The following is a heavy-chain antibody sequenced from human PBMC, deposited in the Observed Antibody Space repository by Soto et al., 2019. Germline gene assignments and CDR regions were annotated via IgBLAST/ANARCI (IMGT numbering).Heavy chain of an antibody. Sequence: SGLMLSHYVMYWVRQAPGKGLEWVAFMSYDGTTKYYADSVKGRFTISRDNSKNTLYLQMNNLRPEDTGVYYCAREVLWSRYFDYWGQGTLVTVSS. CDR2: MSYDGTTK. CDR3: AREVLWSRYFDY. CDR1: GLMLSHYV. V-gene: IGHV3-30-3*01. D-gene: IGHD2-21*01. J-gene: IGHJ4*02.